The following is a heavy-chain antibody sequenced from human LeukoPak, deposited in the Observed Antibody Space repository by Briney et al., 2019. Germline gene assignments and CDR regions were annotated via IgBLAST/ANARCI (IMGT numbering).Heavy chain of an antibody. CDR3: ASRSTFGGAPFGY. CDR1: GFTFSSYG. Sequence: GGSLRLSCAASGFTFSSYGMHWVRQAPGKGLEWVAFIRYDGSNKYYADSVKGRFTISRDNSKNTLYLQMNSLRAEDTAVYYFASRSTFGGAPFGYWAQATLVTFST. V-gene: IGHV3-30*02. CDR2: IRYDGSNK. J-gene: IGHJ4*02. D-gene: IGHD3-16*01.